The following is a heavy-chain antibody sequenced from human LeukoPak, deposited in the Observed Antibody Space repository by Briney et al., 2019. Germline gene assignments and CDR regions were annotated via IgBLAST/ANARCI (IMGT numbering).Heavy chain of an antibody. CDR3: ARGPWSSGWTFDP. CDR1: GLTFSSYW. V-gene: IGHV3-74*01. CDR2: INSDGSST. D-gene: IGHD6-19*01. J-gene: IGHJ5*02. Sequence: GGSLRLSCAASGLTFSSYWMHWVRQAPGKGLVWVSRINSDGSSTSYADSVKGRFTISRDNAKNTLYLQMNSLRAEDTAVYYCARGPWSSGWTFDPWGQGTLVTVSS.